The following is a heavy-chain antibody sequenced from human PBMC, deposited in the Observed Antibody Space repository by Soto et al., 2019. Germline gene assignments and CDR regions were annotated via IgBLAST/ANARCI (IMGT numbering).Heavy chain of an antibody. CDR2: ISSSSSYI. CDR3: ARDFSYAGSSPNFDY. Sequence: GGSLRLSCAGSGFTLSDHYIDWVRQAPGKGLEWVSSISSSSSYIYYADSVKGRFTISRDNAKNSLYLQMNSLRAEDTAVYYCARDFSYAGSSPNFDYWGHGTLVTVSS. D-gene: IGHD3-16*01. J-gene: IGHJ4*01. V-gene: IGHV3-21*01. CDR1: GFTLSDHY.